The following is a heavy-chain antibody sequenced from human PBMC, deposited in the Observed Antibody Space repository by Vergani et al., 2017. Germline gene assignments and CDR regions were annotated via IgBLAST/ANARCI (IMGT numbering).Heavy chain of an antibody. V-gene: IGHV3-21*01. D-gene: IGHD3-10*01. CDR1: VFTFSSYS. Sequence: EVQLVESGGGLVKPGGSLRLSCAASVFTFSSYSMNWVRQAPGKGLDWVSSISRSSSYIYYADSVKGRFTISRYNAKNSLYLQMNSLRAEDTAVYYCARGSMVRGVIPYYYYMDVWGKGTTVTVSS. J-gene: IGHJ6*03. CDR3: ARGSMVRGVIPYYYYMDV. CDR2: ISRSSSYI.